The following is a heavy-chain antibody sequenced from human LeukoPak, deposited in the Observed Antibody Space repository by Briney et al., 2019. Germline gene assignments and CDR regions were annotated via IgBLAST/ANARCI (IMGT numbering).Heavy chain of an antibody. V-gene: IGHV4-34*01. CDR2: INHSGST. D-gene: IGHD3-10*01. CDR1: GGSFSGYY. CDR3: ARDLITMVRDGGFDP. Sequence: KTSETLSLTCAVYGGSFSGYYWSWIRQPPGKGLEWIGEINHSGSTNYNPSLKSRVTISVDTSKNQFSLKLSSVTAADTAVYYCARDLITMVRDGGFDPWGQGTPVTVSS. J-gene: IGHJ5*02.